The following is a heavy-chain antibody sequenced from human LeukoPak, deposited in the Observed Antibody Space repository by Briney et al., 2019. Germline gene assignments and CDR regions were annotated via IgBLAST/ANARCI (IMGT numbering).Heavy chain of an antibody. V-gene: IGHV3-74*01. CDR1: GFTFSSYW. CDR2: INSGGSST. CDR3: ARGLYCSSTSCYPTYYYYGMDV. J-gene: IGHJ6*02. Sequence: PGGSLRLSCSASGFTFSSYWMHWVRQAPGKGLVWVSRINSGGSSTSYADSVKGRFTISRDNAKNTLYLQMNSLRAEDTAVYYCARGLYCSSTSCYPTYYYYGMDVWGQGTTVTVSS. D-gene: IGHD2-2*01.